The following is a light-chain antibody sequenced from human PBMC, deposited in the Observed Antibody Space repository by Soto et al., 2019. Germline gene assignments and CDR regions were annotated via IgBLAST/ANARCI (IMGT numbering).Light chain of an antibody. CDR3: QQYGSSPPIT. J-gene: IGKJ5*01. Sequence: EIVLTQSPGTLSLYPGERATLSCRASQSVRSTYLAWYQQKPGQAPRPLIYGASSRATGIPDRYSGSGSGTDFTLTISRLEPEDFAVYYCQQYGSSPPITFGQGTRLE. CDR1: QSVRSTY. V-gene: IGKV3-20*01. CDR2: GAS.